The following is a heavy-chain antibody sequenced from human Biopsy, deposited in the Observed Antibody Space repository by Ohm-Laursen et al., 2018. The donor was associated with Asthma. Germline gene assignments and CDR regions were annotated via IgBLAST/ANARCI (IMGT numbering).Heavy chain of an antibody. D-gene: IGHD6-19*01. CDR3: AREGIAVAHFDY. V-gene: IGHV3-30-3*01. Sequence: LSLTCAASGFTFSSYAMHWVRQAPGKGLEWVAVISYDGSNKYYADSVKGRFTISRDNSKNTLYLQMNSLRAEDTAVYYCAREGIAVAHFDYWGQGTLVTVSS. J-gene: IGHJ4*02. CDR2: ISYDGSNK. CDR1: GFTFSSYA.